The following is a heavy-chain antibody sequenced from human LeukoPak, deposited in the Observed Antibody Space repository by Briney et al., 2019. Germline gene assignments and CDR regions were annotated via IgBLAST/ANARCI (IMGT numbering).Heavy chain of an antibody. Sequence: GGSLRLSCAASGFTFSSYGVNWVRQAPGRGLEWVSAISGSGGSTYYADSVKGRFTISRDNSKNTLYLQMNSLRAEDTAIYYCAKRGFGESPAYYFDYWGQGTLVTVSS. D-gene: IGHD3-10*01. V-gene: IGHV3-23*01. J-gene: IGHJ4*02. CDR1: GFTFSSYG. CDR3: AKRGFGESPAYYFDY. CDR2: ISGSGGST.